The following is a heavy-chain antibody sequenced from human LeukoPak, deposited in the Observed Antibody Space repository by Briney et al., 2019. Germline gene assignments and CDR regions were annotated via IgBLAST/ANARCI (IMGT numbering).Heavy chain of an antibody. CDR1: GFTFSSYG. CDR2: ISYDGSNK. CDR3: AKDWVRDTSGPLGY. D-gene: IGHD3-10*01. J-gene: IGHJ4*02. V-gene: IGHV3-30*18. Sequence: GGSLRLSCAASGFTFSSYGMHWVRQAPGKGLEWVAVISYDGSNKYYADSVKGRFTISRDNSKNTLYLQMNSLRAEDTAVYYCAKDWVRDTSGPLGYWGQGTLVTVSS.